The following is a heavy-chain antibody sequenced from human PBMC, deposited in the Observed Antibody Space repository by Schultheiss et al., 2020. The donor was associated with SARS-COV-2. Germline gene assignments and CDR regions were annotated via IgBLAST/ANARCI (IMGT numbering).Heavy chain of an antibody. CDR1: GGSISSYY. J-gene: IGHJ4*02. CDR2: IYYSGST. V-gene: IGHV4-59*12. D-gene: IGHD5-24*01. Sequence: SQTLSLTCTVSGGSISSYYWSWIRQPPGKGLEWIGYIYYSGSTNYNPSLKSRVTMSVDTSKNQFSLKLSSVTAADTAVYYCARDQGDGYNPDWGQGTLVTVSS. CDR3: ARDQGDGYNPD.